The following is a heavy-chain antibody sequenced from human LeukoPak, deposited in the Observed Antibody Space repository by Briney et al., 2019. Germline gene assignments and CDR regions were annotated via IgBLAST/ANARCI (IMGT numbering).Heavy chain of an antibody. CDR1: GFTVSSNY. CDR3: ARDMSYDSSGYYYMDV. D-gene: IGHD3-22*01. V-gene: IGHV3-53*01. J-gene: IGHJ6*03. Sequence: GGSLRLSCAASGFTVSSNYMSWVRQAPGKGLEWVSVIYSGGSTYYADSVKGRLTISRDNSKNTLYLQMNSLRAEDTAVYYCARDMSYDSSGYYYMDVWGKGTTVTVSS. CDR2: IYSGGST.